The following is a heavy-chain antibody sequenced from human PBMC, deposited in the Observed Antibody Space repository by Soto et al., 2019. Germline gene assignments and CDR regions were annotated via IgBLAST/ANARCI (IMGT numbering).Heavy chain of an antibody. V-gene: IGHV3-23*01. CDR1: GFTFSTYA. D-gene: IGHD1-1*01. CDR2: ISGSGGST. J-gene: IGHJ3*02. CDR3: AKYERLLTEAGAFDI. Sequence: EVQLLESGGGLVQPGGALRRTCAASGFTFSTYAMSWVRQPPGKGREGVSAISGSGGSTYYADSVKGRFTISRDNSKNTLYLQMNSLRAEDTAVYYCAKYERLLTEAGAFDIWGQGTMVTVSS.